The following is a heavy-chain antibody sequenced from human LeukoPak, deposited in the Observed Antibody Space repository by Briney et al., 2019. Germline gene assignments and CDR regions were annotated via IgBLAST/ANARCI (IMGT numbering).Heavy chain of an antibody. CDR1: GFTFSSYW. J-gene: IGHJ4*02. V-gene: IGHV3-7*03. CDR3: AKDTDGAAAGTTWGH. D-gene: IGHD6-13*01. CDR2: IKQDGSEK. Sequence: GGSLRLSCAASGFTFSSYWMSWVRQAPGKGLEWVANIKQDGSEKYYVDSVKGRFTISRDNAKNSPYLQMNSLRAEDTALYYCAKDTDGAAAGTTWGHWGQGTLVTVSS.